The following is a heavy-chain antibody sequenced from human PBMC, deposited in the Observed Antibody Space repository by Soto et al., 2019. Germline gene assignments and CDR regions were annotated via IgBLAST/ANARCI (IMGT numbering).Heavy chain of an antibody. V-gene: IGHV3-53*01. D-gene: IGHD1-1*01. J-gene: IGHJ3*01. CDR2: LYDVDGS. CDR1: GLTISGKKY. CDR3: ATWHEREHAYDV. Sequence: DVQLVESGGGLIQPGESLRLSCAAFGLTISGKKYVAWVRQAPGKGVEWVSALYDVDGSFYADSVKGRFTTSSDSSKTTGYLQMTALRPDDTAVYYCATWHEREHAYDVWGQGTTVTVSS.